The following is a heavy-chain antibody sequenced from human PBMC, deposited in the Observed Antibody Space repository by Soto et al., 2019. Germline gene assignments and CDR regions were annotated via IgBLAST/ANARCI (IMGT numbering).Heavy chain of an antibody. CDR3: AKIDENSGYGPQEYYFDY. CDR1: GGSISSYY. D-gene: IGHD5-12*01. J-gene: IGHJ4*02. CDR2: FYNSGSA. V-gene: IGHV4-59*08. Sequence: PSETLSLTCTVSGGSISSYYWSWIRQPPGKGLEWIGYFYNSGSANYNSSLKSRVTISVDTSKNQFSLKLTSVTAADTAVYYCAKIDENSGYGPQEYYFDYWGQGTQVTVSS.